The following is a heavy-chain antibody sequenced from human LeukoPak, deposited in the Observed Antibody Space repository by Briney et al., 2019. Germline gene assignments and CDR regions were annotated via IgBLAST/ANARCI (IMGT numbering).Heavy chain of an antibody. Sequence: ASVKVSCKVSGYTLTELSMHWVRQAPGKGLEWMGGFDPEDGETIYAQKFQGRVTMTEDTSTDTAYMELSSLRSEDTAVYYCATGGPPAGGQPLFDYWGQGTLVTVSS. D-gene: IGHD6-13*01. V-gene: IGHV1-24*01. CDR2: FDPEDGET. CDR3: ATGGPPAGGQPLFDY. J-gene: IGHJ4*02. CDR1: GYTLTELS.